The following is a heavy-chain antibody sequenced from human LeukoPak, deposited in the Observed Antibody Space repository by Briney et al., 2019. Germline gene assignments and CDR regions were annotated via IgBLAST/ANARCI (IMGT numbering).Heavy chain of an antibody. V-gene: IGHV3-15*01. CDR3: TTDRPTVPLDY. Sequence: GGSLRLSCAASAFTSSFPWMRCARQAPGKGLEWVRRIKSKTDGGTTDYAAPVKGRFTISRDDSKNTLYLQMNSLKTEDTAVYYCTTDRPTVPLDYWGQGTLVTVSS. CDR1: AFTSSFPW. D-gene: IGHD4-17*01. J-gene: IGHJ4*02. CDR2: IKSKTDGGTT.